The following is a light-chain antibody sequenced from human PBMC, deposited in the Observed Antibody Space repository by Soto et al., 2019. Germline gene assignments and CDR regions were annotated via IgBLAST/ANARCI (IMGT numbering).Light chain of an antibody. J-gene: IGKJ2*01. Sequence: DIQMTQSPSVLSASVGDRVTITCRASQTISTYLNWYQQKPGKAPKLLIYAASTLQSGVPSRFSGSGSGTDFTLTIRSLQPEDFATYYCQQSLGIPYTFGQGTRLEIK. CDR2: AAS. CDR3: QQSLGIPYT. CDR1: QTISTY. V-gene: IGKV1-39*01.